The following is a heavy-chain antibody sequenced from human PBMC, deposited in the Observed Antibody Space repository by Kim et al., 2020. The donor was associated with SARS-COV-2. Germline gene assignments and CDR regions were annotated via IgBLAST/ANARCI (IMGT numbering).Heavy chain of an antibody. CDR3: ARPRLGAADAFDI. CDR2: INHSGST. D-gene: IGHD1-26*01. CDR1: GGSFSGYY. J-gene: IGHJ3*02. V-gene: IGHV4-34*01. Sequence: SETLSLTCAVYGGSFSGYYWSWIRQPPGKGLEWIGEINHSGSTNYNPSLKSRVTISVDTSKNQFSLKLSSVTAADTAVYYCARPRLGAADAFDIWGQGTIVTVSS.